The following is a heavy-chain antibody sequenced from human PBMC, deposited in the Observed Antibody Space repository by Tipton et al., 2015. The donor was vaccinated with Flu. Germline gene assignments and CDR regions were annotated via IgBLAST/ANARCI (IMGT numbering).Heavy chain of an antibody. J-gene: IGHJ5*02. CDR2: IYHTGNT. V-gene: IGHV4-38-2*02. D-gene: IGHD4-11*01. CDR1: GYSISSDYY. Sequence: LRLSCTVSGYSISSDYYWGWIRQPPGKGLEWIGNIYHTGNTYYNSSLKSRVSISVDRSKNQFSLKVSPVTAADTAVYYCARRSYSNYVSEPKNWFDPWGQGTLVTVSS. CDR3: ARRSYSNYVSEPKNWFDP.